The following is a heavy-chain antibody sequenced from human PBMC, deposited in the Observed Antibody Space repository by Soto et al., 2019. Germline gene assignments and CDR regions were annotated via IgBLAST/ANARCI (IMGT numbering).Heavy chain of an antibody. CDR1: GGSISGYY. CDR2: IYYSGST. Sequence: SETLSLTCTVSGGSISGYYWSWIRQPPGKGLEWIGYIYYSGSTNYNPSLKSRVTISVDTSKNQFSLKLSSVTAADTAVYYCARDAVHYDILTGQRSYYYYYYMDVWGKGTTVTVSS. J-gene: IGHJ6*03. D-gene: IGHD3-9*01. CDR3: ARDAVHYDILTGQRSYYYYYYMDV. V-gene: IGHV4-59*01.